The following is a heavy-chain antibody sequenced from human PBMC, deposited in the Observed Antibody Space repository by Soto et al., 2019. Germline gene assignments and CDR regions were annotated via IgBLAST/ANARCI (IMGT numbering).Heavy chain of an antibody. CDR1: GFTFSSYG. J-gene: IGHJ6*02. D-gene: IGHD2-2*01. CDR2: ISYDGSNK. CDR3: AKEEGYCSSTSCYKGYYYYGMDV. Sequence: QVQLVESGGGVVQPGRSLRLSCAASGFTFSSYGMHWVRQAPGKGLERVAVISYDGSNKYYADSVKGRFTISRDNSKNTLYLQMNSLRAEDTAVYYCAKEEGYCSSTSCYKGYYYYGMDVWGQGTTVTVSS. V-gene: IGHV3-30*18.